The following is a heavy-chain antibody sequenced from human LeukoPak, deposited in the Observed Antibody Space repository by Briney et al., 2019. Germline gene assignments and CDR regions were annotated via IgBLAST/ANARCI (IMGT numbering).Heavy chain of an antibody. CDR2: IYHSGST. CDR3: ARGGYYGLGNDFRFDP. CDR1: GGSISRYY. D-gene: IGHD3-10*01. V-gene: IGHV4-59*01. Sequence: SETLSLTCIVSGGSISRYYWSWIRQPPGRGLEWIGYIYHSGSTNYKPSLKSRVTISVDTSKNQFSLKLSSVTAADTAVYYCARGGYYGLGNDFRFDPWGQGTLVTVSS. J-gene: IGHJ5*02.